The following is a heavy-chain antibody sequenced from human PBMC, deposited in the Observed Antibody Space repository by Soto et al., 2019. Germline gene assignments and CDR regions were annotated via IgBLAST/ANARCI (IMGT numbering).Heavy chain of an antibody. V-gene: IGHV3-30*18. D-gene: IGHD2-15*01. CDR2: ISYDGSNK. J-gene: IGHJ4*02. CDR1: GFTFSSYG. CDR3: AKDPLYEVGSVVAATPDY. Sequence: QVQLVESGGGAVQPVRSLRLSCAASGFTFSSYGMHWVRQAPGKGLEWVAVISYDGSNKYYADSVKGRFTISRDNSKNTLYLQMNSLRAEDTAVYYCAKDPLYEVGSVVAATPDYWGQGTLVTVSS.